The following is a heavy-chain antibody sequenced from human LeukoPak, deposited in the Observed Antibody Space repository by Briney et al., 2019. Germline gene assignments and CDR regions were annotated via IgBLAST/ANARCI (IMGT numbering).Heavy chain of an antibody. J-gene: IGHJ3*02. D-gene: IGHD2-21*02. V-gene: IGHV5-51*01. CDR2: IFPGDSDT. Sequence: GESLKISCTASGYSFTTYWIGWVRQMPGKGLEWMGIIFPGDSDTRYCPSFQGQVTISADKSINTAYLQWSSLKASDTAIYHCARWVTADRGKKDAFDIWGQGTMVTVSS. CDR1: GYSFTTYW. CDR3: ARWVTADRGKKDAFDI.